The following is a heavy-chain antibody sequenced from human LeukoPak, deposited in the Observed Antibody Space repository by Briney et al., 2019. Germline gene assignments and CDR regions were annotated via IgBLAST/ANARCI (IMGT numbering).Heavy chain of an antibody. V-gene: IGHV1-18*01. D-gene: IGHD2-2*01. CDR3: ARDEWSIVVVPAASVTAIPNDAFDI. J-gene: IGHJ3*02. CDR1: GYTFTSYG. Sequence: ASVKVSCKASGYTFTSYGISWVRQAPGQGLEWMGWISAYNGNTNYAQKLQGRVTMTTDTSTSTAYMELRSLRSDDTAVYYCARDEWSIVVVPAASVTAIPNDAFDIWGQGTMVTVSS. CDR2: ISAYNGNT.